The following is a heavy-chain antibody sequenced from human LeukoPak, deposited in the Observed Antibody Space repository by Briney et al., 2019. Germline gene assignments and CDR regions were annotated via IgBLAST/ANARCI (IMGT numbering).Heavy chain of an antibody. CDR3: AKEDTITMIVVVIGPLDY. V-gene: IGHV3-48*04. Sequence: GGSLRLSCAASGFTFSSYNMNWVRQAPGKGLEWVSYISSSSSTIYYADSVKGRFTISRDNAKNSLYLQMNSLRAEDTAVYYCAKEDTITMIVVVIGPLDYWGQGTLVTVSS. CDR2: ISSSSSTI. J-gene: IGHJ4*02. CDR1: GFTFSSYN. D-gene: IGHD3-22*01.